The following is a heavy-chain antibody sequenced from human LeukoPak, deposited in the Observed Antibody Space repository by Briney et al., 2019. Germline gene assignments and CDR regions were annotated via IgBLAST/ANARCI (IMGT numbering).Heavy chain of an antibody. CDR2: VYYSGST. J-gene: IGHJ6*02. Sequence: SETLSLTCTISGDSISSDYWSWIQQPPGKGLEWIGYVYYSGSTNYNPSLKRRVTISVDTSQFSLKLSSVTAADTAVYYCARSPRSSSPFYYGLDVWGQGTTVTVCS. CDR1: GDSISSDY. D-gene: IGHD6-6*01. CDR3: ARSPRSSSPFYYGLDV. V-gene: IGHV4-59*01.